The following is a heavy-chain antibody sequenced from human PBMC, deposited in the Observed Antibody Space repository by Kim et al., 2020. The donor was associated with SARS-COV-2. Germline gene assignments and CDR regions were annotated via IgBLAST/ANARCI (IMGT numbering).Heavy chain of an antibody. D-gene: IGHD6-13*01. V-gene: IGHV4-4*07. CDR1: GGSISSYY. CDR2: IYTSGST. CDR3: ARTLIAAADYYFDY. Sequence: SETLSLICTVSGGSISSYYWSWIRQPAGKGLEWIGRIYTSGSTNYNPSLKSRVTMSVDTSKNQFSLKLSSVTAADTAVYYCARTLIAAADYYFDYWGQGTLVTVSS. J-gene: IGHJ4*02.